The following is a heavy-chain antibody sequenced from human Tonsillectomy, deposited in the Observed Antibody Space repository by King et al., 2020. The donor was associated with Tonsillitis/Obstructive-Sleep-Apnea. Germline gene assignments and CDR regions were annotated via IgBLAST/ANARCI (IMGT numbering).Heavy chain of an antibody. CDR2: INHSGST. V-gene: IGHV4-34*01. Sequence: HVQLQQWGAGLLKPSETLSLTCAVYGGSFSGYYWSWIRQPPGKGLEWIGEINHSGSTNYNPSLKSRVTISVDTSKNQFSLKLSSVTAADTAVYYFARSPAIYDFWSGYYTYYYYMDVWGKGTTVTVSS. J-gene: IGHJ6*03. CDR1: GGSFSGYY. D-gene: IGHD3-3*01. CDR3: ARSPAIYDFWSGYYTYYYYMDV.